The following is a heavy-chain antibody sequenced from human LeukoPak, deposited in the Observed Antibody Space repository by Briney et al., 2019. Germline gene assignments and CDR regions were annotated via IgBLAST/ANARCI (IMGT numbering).Heavy chain of an antibody. J-gene: IGHJ4*02. D-gene: IGHD6-25*01. Sequence: SETLSLTCTVSGGSISSSSYYWGWIRQPPGKGLEWIGSIYYSGSTYYNPSLKSRVTISVDTSKNQFSLKLSSVTAADTAVYYCARTLAAPYFDYWGQGTLVTVSS. CDR3: ARTLAAPYFDY. CDR2: IYYSGST. V-gene: IGHV4-39*07. CDR1: GGSISSSSYY.